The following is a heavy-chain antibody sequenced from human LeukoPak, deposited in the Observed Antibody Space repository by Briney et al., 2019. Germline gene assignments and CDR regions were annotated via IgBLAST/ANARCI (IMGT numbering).Heavy chain of an antibody. D-gene: IGHD3-22*01. CDR2: IYYSGST. CDR1: GGSISSYY. CDR3: ARATRYYYDSSGYHPFDY. J-gene: IGHJ4*02. Sequence: SETLSLICTVSGGSISSYYWSWIRQPPGKGLEWIGYIYYSGSTNYNPSLKSRVTISVDTSKNQFSLKLSSVTAADTAVYYCARATRYYYDSSGYHPFDYWGQGTLVTVSS. V-gene: IGHV4-59*01.